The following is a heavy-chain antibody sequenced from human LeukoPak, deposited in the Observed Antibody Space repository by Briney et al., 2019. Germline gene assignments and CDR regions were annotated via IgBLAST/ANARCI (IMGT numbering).Heavy chain of an antibody. CDR2: MNPNSGNT. D-gene: IGHD4-17*01. CDR1: GYTFTSYD. Sequence: ASVKVSCEASGYTFTSYDINWVRQATGQGLEWMGWMNPNSGNTGYAQKFQGRVTVTRDTSISTAYMGLSSLRSEDTAVYYCARAPYGDYGSFSDYWGQGTLVTVSS. V-gene: IGHV1-8*01. CDR3: ARAPYGDYGSFSDY. J-gene: IGHJ4*02.